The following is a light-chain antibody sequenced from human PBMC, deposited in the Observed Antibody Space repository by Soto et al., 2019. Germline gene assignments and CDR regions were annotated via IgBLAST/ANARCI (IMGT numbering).Light chain of an antibody. J-gene: IGLJ1*01. V-gene: IGLV2-14*03. Sequence: QSALAQPASVSGSPGQSITISCTGTSSDVGSYNSVSWYQQYPGKAPTLMIHDVSNRPSGVSNRISGSKSGNTASLTISGLQAEDEADYYCSSFTSSSSYVFGSGTKVTVL. CDR1: SSDVGSYNS. CDR3: SSFTSSSSYV. CDR2: DVS.